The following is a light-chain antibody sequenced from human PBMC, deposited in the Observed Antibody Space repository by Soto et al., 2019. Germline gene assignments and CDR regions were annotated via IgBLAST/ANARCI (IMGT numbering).Light chain of an antibody. CDR2: DAS. CDR1: QSINTY. Sequence: ENVLTQSPATLSLSPLELATLSFMASQSINTYLAWYQQKPGQAPRLLIYDASKRATGIPARFSGSGSGTNFTLTISSLEPEDFAVYYCQQRSSWQVTFGQGTRLEIK. J-gene: IGKJ5*01. CDR3: QQRSSWQVT. V-gene: IGKV3D-11*02.